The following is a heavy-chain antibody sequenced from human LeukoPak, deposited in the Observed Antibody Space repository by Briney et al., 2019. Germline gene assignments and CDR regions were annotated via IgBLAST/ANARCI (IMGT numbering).Heavy chain of an antibody. Sequence: ASVKVSCKASGYTFTIYAMNWVRQAPGQGLEWMGWINTNTGNPTYAQGFTGRFVFSLDTSVSTAYLQISSLKAEDTAVYYCAREKLWFGEEVLYYYYGMDVWGQGTTVTVSS. D-gene: IGHD3-10*01. CDR3: AREKLWFGEEVLYYYYGMDV. CDR2: INTNTGNP. J-gene: IGHJ6*02. CDR1: GYTFTIYA. V-gene: IGHV7-4-1*02.